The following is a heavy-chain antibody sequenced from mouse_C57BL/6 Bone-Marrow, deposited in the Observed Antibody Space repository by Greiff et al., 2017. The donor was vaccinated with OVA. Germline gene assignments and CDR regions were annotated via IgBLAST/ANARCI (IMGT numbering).Heavy chain of an antibody. CDR3: ARHSIYYDRAMDY. D-gene: IGHD2-4*01. V-gene: IGHV2-6-1*01. J-gene: IGHJ4*01. CDR1: GFSLTSYG. Sequence: VNVVESGPGLVAPSQSLSITCTVSGFSLTSYGVHWVRQPPGKGLEWLVVIWSDGSTTYNSALKSRLSISKDNSKSQVFLKMNSLQTDDTAMYYCARHSIYYDRAMDYWGQGTSVTVSS. CDR2: IWSDGST.